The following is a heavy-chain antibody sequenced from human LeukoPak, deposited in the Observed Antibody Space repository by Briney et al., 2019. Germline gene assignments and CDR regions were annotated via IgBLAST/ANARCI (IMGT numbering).Heavy chain of an antibody. CDR2: IGSSSSYI. V-gene: IGHV3-21*01. CDR1: GFTFSSYS. Sequence: GGSLRLSCAASGFTFSSYSMNWVRQAPGKGLEWVSSIGSSSSYIYYADSVKGRFTISRDNAKNSLYLQMNSLRAEDTAVYYCARGYSSGWLEGTSFDYWGQGTLVTVSS. D-gene: IGHD6-19*01. CDR3: ARGYSSGWLEGTSFDY. J-gene: IGHJ4*02.